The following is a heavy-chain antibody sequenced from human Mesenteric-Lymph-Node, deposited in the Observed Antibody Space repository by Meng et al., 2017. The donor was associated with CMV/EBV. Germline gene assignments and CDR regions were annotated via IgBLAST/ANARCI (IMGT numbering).Heavy chain of an antibody. CDR1: TFSTAS. J-gene: IGHJ1*01. Sequence: TFSTASSTWARQAPGKGLEWVGRIKSKTDGGTTDYAAPVKCRFTISRDDSHNTLYLQMNSLTTEDTAVYYCTTPKGEWLLSAEYFQHWGQGTLVTVSS. CDR2: IKSKTDGGTT. V-gene: IGHV3-15*01. D-gene: IGHD3-3*01. CDR3: TTPKGEWLLSAEYFQH.